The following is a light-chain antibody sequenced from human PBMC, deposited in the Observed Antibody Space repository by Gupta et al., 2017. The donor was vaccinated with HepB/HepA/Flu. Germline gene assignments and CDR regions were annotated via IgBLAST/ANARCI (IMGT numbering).Light chain of an antibody. V-gene: IGLV2-14*03. CDR3: SSFKSRSTCVV. CDR1: SSDVGGYNY. J-gene: IGLJ2*01. Sequence: QSALTQPASVSGSPGQSITISCTGTSSDVGGYNYVSWYQQHPGKAPKLMIYDVTNRPSGVSNRFSGSKSGNTASLTISGLQAEDEADYYCSSFKSRSTCVVFGGGTKLTVL. CDR2: DVT.